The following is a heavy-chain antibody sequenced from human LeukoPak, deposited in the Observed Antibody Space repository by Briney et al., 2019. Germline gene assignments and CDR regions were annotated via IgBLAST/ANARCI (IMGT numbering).Heavy chain of an antibody. D-gene: IGHD4-11*01. CDR2: ISAYNGNT. J-gene: IGHJ4*02. Sequence: ASVKVSCKASGYTFTSYGISWVRQAPGQGLEWMGWISAYNGNTNYAQKLQGRVTMTTDTSTSTACMELRSLRPDDTAVYYCARGPLGTHYSNYAGSGFDYWGQGTLVTVSS. V-gene: IGHV1-18*01. CDR1: GYTFTSYG. CDR3: ARGPLGTHYSNYAGSGFDY.